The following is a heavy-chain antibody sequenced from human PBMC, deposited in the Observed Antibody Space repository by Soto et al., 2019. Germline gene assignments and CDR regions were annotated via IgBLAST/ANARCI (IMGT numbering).Heavy chain of an antibody. CDR1: GLTVSGKKY. J-gene: IGHJ3*01. V-gene: IGHV3-53*01. D-gene: IGHD1-1*01. Sequence: GGSLRLSCVAFGLTVSGKKYVAWVRQAPGKGLEWVSALYDVDGSFYADSVKGRFTTSSDSSKTTVYLQMNGLRPDDTAVYYCASWHEREHAYDVWGQGTTVTVSS. CDR3: ASWHEREHAYDV. CDR2: LYDVDGS.